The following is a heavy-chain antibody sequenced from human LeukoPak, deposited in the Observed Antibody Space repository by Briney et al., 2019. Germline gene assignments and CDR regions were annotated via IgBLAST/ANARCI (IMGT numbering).Heavy chain of an antibody. Sequence: ASVKVSCKVSGYTLTELSMHWVRQATGKGLEWMGGFDPEDGETIYAQKFQGRVTMTEDTSTDTAYMELSSLRAEDTAVYHCARVIAARPARRTYYYMDVWGKGTTVTVSS. J-gene: IGHJ6*03. CDR3: ARVIAARPARRTYYYMDV. D-gene: IGHD6-6*01. CDR1: GYTLTELS. CDR2: FDPEDGET. V-gene: IGHV1-24*01.